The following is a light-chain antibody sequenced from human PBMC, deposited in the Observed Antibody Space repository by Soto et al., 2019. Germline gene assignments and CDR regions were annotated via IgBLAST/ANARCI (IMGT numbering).Light chain of an antibody. V-gene: IGLV2-14*03. J-gene: IGLJ1*01. CDR1: SSDVGGYNY. CDR2: DDS. Sequence: QSALTQPASVSGSPGQSITISCTGTSSDVGGYNYVSWYQHHPGKAPKLMIYDDSNRPSGVSNRFSGSKSGNTASLTISGLQAEDEADYYCNSYTSTSTSYVFGTGTKVTVL. CDR3: NSYTSTSTSYV.